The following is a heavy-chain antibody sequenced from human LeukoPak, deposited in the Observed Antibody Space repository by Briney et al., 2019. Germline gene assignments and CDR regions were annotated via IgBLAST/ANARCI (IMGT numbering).Heavy chain of an antibody. CDR1: GFTFSNFG. CDR3: AKARYCSGGSCFPQLTPDY. V-gene: IGHV3-30*02. CDR2: IRFDESNK. J-gene: IGHJ4*02. Sequence: GGSLRLSCVASGFTFSNFGMHWVRQAPGKGLEWVAFIRFDESNKYYADSVKGRFTMSRDDSKNTLYLQMNSLRAEDTAVYYCAKARYCSGGSCFPQLTPDYWGQGTLVTVSS. D-gene: IGHD2-15*01.